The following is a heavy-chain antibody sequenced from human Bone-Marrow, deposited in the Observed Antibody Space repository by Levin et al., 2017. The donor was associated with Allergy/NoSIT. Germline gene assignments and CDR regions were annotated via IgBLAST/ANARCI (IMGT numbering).Heavy chain of an antibody. CDR3: ARGGQTNAYYFDY. J-gene: IGHJ4*02. D-gene: IGHD3-16*01. CDR2: VIPMFTTP. Sequence: ASVKVSCEASGGTFHNYAFTWVRQAPGQGFEWMGGVIPMFTTPMYAPKFQDRVTITADESTFTATMELTNLKSEDTAVYYCARGGQTNAYYFDYWGQGTLVTVSS. CDR1: GGTFHNYA. V-gene: IGHV1-69*13.